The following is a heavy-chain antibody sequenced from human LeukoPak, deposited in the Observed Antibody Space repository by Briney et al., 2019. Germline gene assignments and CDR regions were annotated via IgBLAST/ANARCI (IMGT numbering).Heavy chain of an antibody. Sequence: PGGSLRLSCAASGFTFSNYVMNWVRQAPGKGLEWVSAIGGSAGTTYYADSVKGRFTISRDNSKNTLYLQMNSLGAEDTAVYYCATDYYFDNWGQGTLVTVSS. CDR2: IGGSAGTT. J-gene: IGHJ4*02. CDR3: ATDYYFDN. V-gene: IGHV3-23*01. CDR1: GFTFSNYV.